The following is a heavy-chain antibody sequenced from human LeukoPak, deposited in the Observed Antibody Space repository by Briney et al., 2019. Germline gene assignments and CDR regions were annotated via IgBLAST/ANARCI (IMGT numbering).Heavy chain of an antibody. D-gene: IGHD6-19*01. CDR3: ARVALPQWLVREFDS. CDR1: GFTFSTYT. J-gene: IGHJ4*02. CDR2: ISYDGSNK. V-gene: IGHV3-30*04. Sequence: GGSLRLSCAASGFTFSTYTMHWVRQAPGKGLEWVAVISYDGSNKYYADSVKGRFTISRDDSKNTLYLQMNSLRAEDTAVYYCARVALPQWLVREFDSWGQGTLVTVSS.